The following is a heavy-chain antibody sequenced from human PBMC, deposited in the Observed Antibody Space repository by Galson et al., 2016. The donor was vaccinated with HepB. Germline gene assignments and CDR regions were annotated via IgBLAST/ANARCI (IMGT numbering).Heavy chain of an antibody. Sequence: SLRLSCAASGFIFSSYRMPWVRQAPGKGLEWVSAISNDSRNIYYTDSVKGRFSISRDNAKNSLYLEMNSLRVDDTAVYYCARVRPRGVVAGAADALYYFDNWGQGTLVTASS. V-gene: IGHV3-21*01. J-gene: IGHJ4*02. CDR2: ISNDSRNI. CDR1: GFIFSSYR. D-gene: IGHD2-15*01. CDR3: ARVRPRGVVAGAADALYYFDN.